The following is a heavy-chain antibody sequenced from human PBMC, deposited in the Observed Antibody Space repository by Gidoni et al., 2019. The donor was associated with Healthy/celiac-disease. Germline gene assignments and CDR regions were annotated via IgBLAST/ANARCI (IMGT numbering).Heavy chain of an antibody. CDR1: GGPFSSYA. CDR3: ARVWGDSGSYYGDY. CDR2: IIPIFGTA. J-gene: IGHJ4*02. Sequence: QVQLVQSGAEVKKPGSSVKVSCKASGGPFSSYAISWVRQAPGQGLEWMGGIIPIFGTANYAQKFQGRVTITADESTSTAYMELSSLRSEDTAVYYCARVWGDSGSYYGDYWGQGTLVTVSS. D-gene: IGHD1-26*01. V-gene: IGHV1-69*01.